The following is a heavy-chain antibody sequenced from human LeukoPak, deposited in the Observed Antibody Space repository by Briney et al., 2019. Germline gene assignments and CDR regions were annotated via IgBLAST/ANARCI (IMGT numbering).Heavy chain of an antibody. J-gene: IGHJ6*02. Sequence: ASVKVSCKASGYTFTSYGISWVRQAPGQGLEWVGWISAYNGNTNYAQKLQGRVTMTTDTSTSTAYMELRSLRSDDTAVYYCARDFGPYSSSSFFPYYYYYYGMDVWGQGTTVTVSS. V-gene: IGHV1-18*01. CDR2: ISAYNGNT. CDR3: ARDFGPYSSSSFFPYYYYYYGMDV. CDR1: GYTFTSYG. D-gene: IGHD6-6*01.